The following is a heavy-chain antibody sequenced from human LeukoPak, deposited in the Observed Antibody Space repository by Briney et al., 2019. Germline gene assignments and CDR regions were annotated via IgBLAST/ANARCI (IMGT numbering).Heavy chain of an antibody. CDR1: RGSISSHY. J-gene: IGHJ4*02. V-gene: IGHV4-59*11. CDR3: ARGGRELLIDY. Sequence: SETLSLICTVSRGSISSHYWSWLRQPPGKGLEWIGYIYYSGSTNYNPSLKSRVTISVDTSKNQFSLKLSSVTAADTAVYYCARGGRELLIDYWGQGTLVTVSS. D-gene: IGHD1-26*01. CDR2: IYYSGST.